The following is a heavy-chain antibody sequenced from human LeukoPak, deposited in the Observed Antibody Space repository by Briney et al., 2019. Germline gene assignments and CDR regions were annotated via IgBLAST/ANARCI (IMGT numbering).Heavy chain of an antibody. CDR1: GGTFSSYA. CDR3: ASRGGPYYFDY. CDR2: IIPIFGTA. D-gene: IGHD3-10*01. J-gene: IGHJ4*02. V-gene: IGHV1-69*05. Sequence: SVKVSCKASGGTFSSYAISWVRQAPGQGLEWMGRIIPIFGTANYAQKFQGRVKHTTDESPSPAYMELTSLRSEDTAVYYCASRGGPYYFDYWGQGTLVTVSS.